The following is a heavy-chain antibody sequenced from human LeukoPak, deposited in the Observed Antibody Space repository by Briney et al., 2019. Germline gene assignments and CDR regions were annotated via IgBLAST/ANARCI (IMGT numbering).Heavy chain of an antibody. D-gene: IGHD3-3*01. J-gene: IGHJ4*02. V-gene: IGHV4-34*01. CDR1: GGSFSGYY. CDR3: ARGHYDFWSGYYGPFDY. Sequence: PSETLSHTCAVYGGSFSGYYWSCIRQPPGKGLEWIGEINHSGSTNYNPSLKSRVTISVDTSKNQFSLKLSSVTAADTAVYYCARGHYDFWSGYYGPFDYWGQGTLVTVSS. CDR2: INHSGST.